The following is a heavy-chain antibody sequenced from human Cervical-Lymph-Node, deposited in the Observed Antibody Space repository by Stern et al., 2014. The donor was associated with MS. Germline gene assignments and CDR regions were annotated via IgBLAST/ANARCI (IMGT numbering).Heavy chain of an antibody. J-gene: IGHJ3*02. V-gene: IGHV1-18*01. Sequence: QVQLVESGAEVKKPGASVKVSCKASGYTFTSYGISWVRQAPGQGLEWLGWISAYNGNTSDAQKLQGRFTMTTDTAMSTAYMELRSLISDDTAVYYCARGLLGSENAFDIWGQGTMVTVSS. CDR3: ARGLLGSENAFDI. CDR1: GYTFTSYG. D-gene: IGHD2-15*01. CDR2: ISAYNGNT.